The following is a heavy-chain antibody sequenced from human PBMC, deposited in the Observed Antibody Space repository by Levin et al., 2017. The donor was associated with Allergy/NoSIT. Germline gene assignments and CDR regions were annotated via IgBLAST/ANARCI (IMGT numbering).Heavy chain of an antibody. CDR2: ISSSGSTI. CDR1: GFTFSSYE. CDR3: ARISHYYDSSGYR. J-gene: IGHJ4*02. Sequence: SCAASGFTFSSYEMNWVRQAPGKGLEWVSYISSSGSTIYYADSVKGRFTISRDNAKNSLYLQMNSLRAEDTAVYYCARISHYYDSSGYRWGQGTLVTVSS. D-gene: IGHD3-22*01. V-gene: IGHV3-48*03.